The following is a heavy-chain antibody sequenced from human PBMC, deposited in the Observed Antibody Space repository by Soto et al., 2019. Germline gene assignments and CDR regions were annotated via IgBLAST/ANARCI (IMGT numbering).Heavy chain of an antibody. J-gene: IGHJ6*02. V-gene: IGHV1-69*01. CDR2: IIPLFGTT. CDR1: GDTFKNCV. Sequence: QVQVVQSGVEVRRPGSSVKVSCKASGDTFKNCVISWVRQAPGQGLEWMGGIIPLFGTTDFAQRFQGRLTMTTDESTTTAYMELSRLRAEDTDTYYCAAELGFGKLSVVWGQGTTVIVS. D-gene: IGHD3-10*01. CDR3: AAELGFGKLSVV.